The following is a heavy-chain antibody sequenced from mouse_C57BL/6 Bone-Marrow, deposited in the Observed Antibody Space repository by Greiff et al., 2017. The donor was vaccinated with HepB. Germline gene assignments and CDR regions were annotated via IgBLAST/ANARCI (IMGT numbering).Heavy chain of an antibody. D-gene: IGHD2-2*01. CDR3: ARPYGYDRVYAMDY. J-gene: IGHJ4*01. V-gene: IGHV1-55*01. CDR1: GYTFTSYW. CDR2: IYPGSGST. Sequence: QVQLQQPGAELVKPGASVKMSCKASGYTFTSYWITWVKQRPGQGLEWIGDIYPGSGSTNYNEKFKSKATLTVDTSSSTAYMQLSSLTSEDSAVYYCARPYGYDRVYAMDYWGQGTSVTVSS.